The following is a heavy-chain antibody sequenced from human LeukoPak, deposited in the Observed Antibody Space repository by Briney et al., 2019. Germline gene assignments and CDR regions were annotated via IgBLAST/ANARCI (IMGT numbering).Heavy chain of an antibody. V-gene: IGHV3-11*01. CDR3: AKSYTAMVLRDAFDI. J-gene: IGHJ3*02. CDR1: GFTFSDYY. Sequence: PGGSLRLSCAASGFTFSDYYMSWIRQAPGKGLEWVSYISSSGSTIYYADSVKGRFTISRDNSKNTLYLQMNSLRAEDTAVYYCAKSYTAMVLRDAFDIWGQGTMVTVSS. CDR2: ISSSGSTI. D-gene: IGHD5-18*01.